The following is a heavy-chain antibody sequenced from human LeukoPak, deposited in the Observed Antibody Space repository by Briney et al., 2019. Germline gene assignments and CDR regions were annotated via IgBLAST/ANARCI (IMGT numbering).Heavy chain of an antibody. Sequence: ASVKVSCKASGYTFTSYYMHWVRQAPGQGLEWMGIINPSGGSTSYAQKFQGRVTMTRDTSTSTVYMELSSLRSEDTAVYYCARGRITMVRGVIITGGPNWFDPWGQGTLVTVSS. D-gene: IGHD3-10*01. CDR2: INPSGGST. CDR3: ARGRITMVRGVIITGGPNWFDP. V-gene: IGHV1-46*01. CDR1: GYTFTSYY. J-gene: IGHJ5*02.